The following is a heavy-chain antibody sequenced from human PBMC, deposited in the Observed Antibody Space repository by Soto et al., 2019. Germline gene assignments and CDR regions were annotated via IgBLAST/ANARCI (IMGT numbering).Heavy chain of an antibody. Sequence: PSETLSLTCGVSGSSFSAYYWTWIRQPPGKGLEWIGEINHSGSTSYNPSPKRRFTISLDTSKSQFSLKLSAVTAADSAVYYCARESMGVCGYSSNWYDYFDLWGQGTPVTVSS. J-gene: IGHJ4*02. D-gene: IGHD6-13*01. CDR3: ARESMGVCGYSSNWYDYFDL. CDR2: INHSGST. V-gene: IGHV4-34*01. CDR1: GSSFSAYY.